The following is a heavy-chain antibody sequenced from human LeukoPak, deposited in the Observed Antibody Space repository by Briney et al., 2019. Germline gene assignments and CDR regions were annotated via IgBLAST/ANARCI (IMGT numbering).Heavy chain of an antibody. D-gene: IGHD5-24*01. CDR3: ARGVRWLQLPYYFDY. V-gene: IGHV5-51*01. J-gene: IGHJ4*02. CDR1: GYSFTSYW. Sequence: GESLKISCKGSGYSFTSYWIGWVRQMPGKGLEWMGIIYPGGSDTRYSPSFQGQVTISADKSISTAYLQWSSLKASDTAMYYCARGVRWLQLPYYFDYWGQGTLVTVSS. CDR2: IYPGGSDT.